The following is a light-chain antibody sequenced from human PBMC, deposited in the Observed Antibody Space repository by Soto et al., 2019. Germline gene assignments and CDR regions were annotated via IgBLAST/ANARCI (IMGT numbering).Light chain of an antibody. CDR1: QGTNSN. CDR3: QQLYSYPYT. Sequence: DIPLTQSPSFLSASVGDRVTITCRASQGTNSNLAWYQQKPGKAPKLLIYAASTLQSGVPSRFSGSGSGTQFTLAISSLQPEDFATYYCQQLYSYPYTFGQGTKLEIK. J-gene: IGKJ2*01. CDR2: AAS. V-gene: IGKV1-9*01.